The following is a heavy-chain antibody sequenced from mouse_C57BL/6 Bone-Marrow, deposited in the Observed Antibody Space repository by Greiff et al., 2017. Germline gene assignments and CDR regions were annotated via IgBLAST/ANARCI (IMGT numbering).Heavy chain of an antibody. CDR2: ISNGGGST. CDR1: GFTFSDYY. V-gene: IGHV5-12*01. J-gene: IGHJ4*01. CDR3: ARRNPRWLLRGDAMDY. Sequence: EVQGVESGGGLVQPGGSLKLSCAASGFTFSDYYMYWVRQTPEKRLEWVAYISNGGGSTYYPDTVKGRFTFSRDNAKNTLYLQMSRLNSEDTAMYYGARRNPRWLLRGDAMDYWGQGTSVTVSS. D-gene: IGHD2-3*01.